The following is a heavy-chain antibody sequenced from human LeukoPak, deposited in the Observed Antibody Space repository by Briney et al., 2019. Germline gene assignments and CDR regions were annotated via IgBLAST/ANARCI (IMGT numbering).Heavy chain of an antibody. CDR3: AKDRSPIVGANNNYFDY. Sequence: GGSLRLSCAASGFTFSSYAMSWVRQAPGKGLEWVSAISGSGGSTYYADSVKGRFTISRDNSKNTLYLQMNSLRAEDTAVYYCAKDRSPIVGANNNYFDYWGQGTLVTVSS. CDR1: GFTFSSYA. V-gene: IGHV3-23*01. J-gene: IGHJ4*02. CDR2: ISGSGGST. D-gene: IGHD1-26*01.